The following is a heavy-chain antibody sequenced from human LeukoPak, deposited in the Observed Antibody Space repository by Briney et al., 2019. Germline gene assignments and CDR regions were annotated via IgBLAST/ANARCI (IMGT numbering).Heavy chain of an antibody. J-gene: IGHJ1*01. CDR2: IYYSGST. D-gene: IGHD2-15*01. CDR3: ARLGRSCSGGSCYSPYFQH. Sequence: PSETLSLTCTVSGGSISSSSYYWGWIRQPPGKGLEWIGSIYYSGSTYYNPSLKSRVTISVDTSKNQFSLKLSSVTAADTAVYYCARLGRSCSGGSCYSPYFQHWGQGTLVTVSS. V-gene: IGHV4-39*01. CDR1: GGSISSSSYY.